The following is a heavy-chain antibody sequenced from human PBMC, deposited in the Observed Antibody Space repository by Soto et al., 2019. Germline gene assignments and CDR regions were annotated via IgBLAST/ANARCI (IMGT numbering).Heavy chain of an antibody. Sequence: GGSLRLSCAASGFTFDDYAMHWVRQAPGKGLEWVSGISWNSGSIGYADSVKGRFTISRDNAKNSLYLQMNSLRAEDTALYYCAKDTRVFGELWYYFDYWGQGTLVTVSS. CDR1: GFTFDDYA. D-gene: IGHD3-10*01. CDR3: AKDTRVFGELWYYFDY. J-gene: IGHJ4*02. V-gene: IGHV3-9*01. CDR2: ISWNSGSI.